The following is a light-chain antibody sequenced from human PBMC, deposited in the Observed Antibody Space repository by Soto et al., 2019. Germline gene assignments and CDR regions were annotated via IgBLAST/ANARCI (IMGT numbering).Light chain of an antibody. CDR2: GAS. CDR1: QSVTTSY. Sequence: EIVLTQSPGTLSLSPGERATLSCRASQSVTTSYLAWYQRKPGQAPRLLIYGASSRATGIPNRFSGSGSRTDFTLTISRLEPEDCAVYYCQHYGSSPRFGQGTKVDI. CDR3: QHYGSSPR. J-gene: IGKJ1*01. V-gene: IGKV3-20*01.